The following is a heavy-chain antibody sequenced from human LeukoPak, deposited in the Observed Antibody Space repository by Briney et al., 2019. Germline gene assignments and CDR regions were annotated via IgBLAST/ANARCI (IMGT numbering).Heavy chain of an antibody. J-gene: IGHJ3*02. D-gene: IGHD3-10*01. Sequence: KPSETLSLTCAVYGGSFSGYYWSWVRQPPGKGLEWIGEINHSGSTNYNPSLKSRVTISVDTSKNQFSLKLSSVTAADTAVYYCARIPASDGVPFDIWGQGTMVTVSS. CDR3: ARIPASDGVPFDI. CDR1: GGSFSGYY. CDR2: INHSGST. V-gene: IGHV4-34*01.